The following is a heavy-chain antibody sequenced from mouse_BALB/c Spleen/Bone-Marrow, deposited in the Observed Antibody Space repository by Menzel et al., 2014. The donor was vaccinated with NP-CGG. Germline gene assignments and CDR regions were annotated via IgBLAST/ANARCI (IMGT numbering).Heavy chain of an antibody. D-gene: IGHD4-1*01. CDR1: GYTFTNYY. CDR2: FNPSNGGP. Sequence: QVQLQQSGAELVKPGASVKLSCKASGYTFTNYYMYWAKQRPGQGLEWIGEFNPSNGGPKFNEKFKSKATLTVDKSSSTAYMQLSSLTSECSAVYYCTRARPGGFAYWGKGTLVTLSA. J-gene: IGHJ3*01. CDR3: TRARPGGFAY. V-gene: IGHV1S81*02.